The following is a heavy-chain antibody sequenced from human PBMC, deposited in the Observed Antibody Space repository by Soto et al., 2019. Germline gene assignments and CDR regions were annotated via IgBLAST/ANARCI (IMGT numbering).Heavy chain of an antibody. D-gene: IGHD3-10*02. CDR1: GGSISSSNC. V-gene: IGHV4-4*02. CDR2: IYHSGST. Sequence: QVQLQESGPGLVKPSGTLSLTCAVSGGSISSSNCWSWVRQPPGKGLEWIGEIYHSGSTNYNPSLKSRVPISVDKSKKQFSLKLSSVPAADTAVYYCASVRGGYYYAMDVWGQGTTVTVSS. J-gene: IGHJ6*02. CDR3: ASVRGGYYYAMDV.